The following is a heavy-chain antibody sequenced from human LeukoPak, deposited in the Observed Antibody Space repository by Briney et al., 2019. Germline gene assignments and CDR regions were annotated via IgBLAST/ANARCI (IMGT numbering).Heavy chain of an antibody. Sequence: GGSLRLSCAVSGFTFSSYAMSWVRQAPGKGLEWVSAISGSGGSTYYADSVKGRFTISRDNSKNTLYLQMNSLRAEDTAVYYCAKDRVRIVGATNYWGQGTLVTVSS. V-gene: IGHV3-23*01. J-gene: IGHJ4*02. CDR1: GFTFSSYA. CDR3: AKDRVRIVGATNY. CDR2: ISGSGGST. D-gene: IGHD1-26*01.